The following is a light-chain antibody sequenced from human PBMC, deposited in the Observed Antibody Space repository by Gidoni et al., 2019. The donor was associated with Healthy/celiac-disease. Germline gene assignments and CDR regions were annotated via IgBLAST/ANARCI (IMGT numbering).Light chain of an antibody. CDR2: AAS. Sequence: EVVMTQSPATLSVSPGDRATLSCRASQSVSSNLAWYQQKPGQAPRLLLYAASTRANGVPARFSGSGSGTEFTLTISSRQSEVFAVYYCQHYNNWPGPTFXQXTRVEIK. V-gene: IGKV3-15*01. CDR3: QHYNNWPGPT. CDR1: QSVSSN. J-gene: IGKJ1*01.